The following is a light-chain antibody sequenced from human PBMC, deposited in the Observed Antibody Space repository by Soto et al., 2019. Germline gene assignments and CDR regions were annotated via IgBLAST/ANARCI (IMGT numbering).Light chain of an antibody. CDR3: QAWDSSTVV. CDR1: KLGDKY. Sequence: SYELTQPPSVSVSPGQTASITCSGDKLGDKYACWYQQKPGQSPVLVIYQDSKRPSGIPERFSGSNSGNIATLTISGTQAMDEADYYCQAWDSSTVVFGGGTKRPS. V-gene: IGLV3-1*01. CDR2: QDS. J-gene: IGLJ2*01.